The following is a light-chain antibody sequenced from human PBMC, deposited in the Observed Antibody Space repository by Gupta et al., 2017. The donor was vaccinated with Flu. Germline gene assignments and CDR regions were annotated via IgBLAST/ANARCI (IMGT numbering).Light chain of an antibody. Sequence: SALTQPASVPGSPGQSITIPCTGTSNDVGSYNLVSWYQQHPGKVPKLMIYENKKRPSGVSNRFSGSKSGNTASLTISGLQAEDEADYYCCSYATASWVFGGGTKVTVL. J-gene: IGLJ3*02. CDR1: SNDVGSYNL. CDR3: CSYATASWV. CDR2: ENK. V-gene: IGLV2-23*01.